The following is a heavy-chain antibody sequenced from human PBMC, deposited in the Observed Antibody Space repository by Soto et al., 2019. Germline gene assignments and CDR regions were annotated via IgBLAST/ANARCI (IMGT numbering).Heavy chain of an antibody. D-gene: IGHD6-13*01. J-gene: IGHJ4*02. Sequence: GGSLRLSCAASGCSFSDYAISRVRQAPGKGLEWVSVISESGGSTHYADSVRGRFTVSRDNSKNSLSLRMNSLRDEDTAVYFCAKRSPYSSGWYSPIFDYWGQGARVTVSS. V-gene: IGHV3-23*01. CDR3: AKRSPYSSGWYSPIFDY. CDR1: GCSFSDYA. CDR2: ISESGGST.